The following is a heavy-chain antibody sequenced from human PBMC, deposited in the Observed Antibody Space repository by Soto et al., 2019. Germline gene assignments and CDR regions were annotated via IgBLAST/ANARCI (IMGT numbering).Heavy chain of an antibody. CDR2: IYSGGTT. V-gene: IGHV3-66*01. CDR3: TTWGYYDILTGYWVYYYYGMDV. CDR1: GFTVSSNY. Sequence: GGSLRLSCAASGFTVSSNYMSWVRQAPGKGLEWVSVIYSGGTTDYAAPVKGRFTISRDDSKNTLYLQMNSLKTEDTAVYYCTTWGYYDILTGYWVYYYYGMDVWGQGTTVTVSS. D-gene: IGHD3-9*01. J-gene: IGHJ6*02.